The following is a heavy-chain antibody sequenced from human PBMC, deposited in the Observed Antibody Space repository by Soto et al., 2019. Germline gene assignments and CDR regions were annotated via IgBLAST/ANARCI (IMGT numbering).Heavy chain of an antibody. V-gene: IGHV1-3*01. D-gene: IGHD1-1*01. J-gene: IGHJ4*02. Sequence: ASVKVSCKTSGYTFTTFFLHWMRRAPGQRLEWMGRINPANGDTLYSQRFLGRVSITTDTSATTTYMELTSLTSEDTAIYYCARGPSTGCFDSWGQGTLVTVSS. CDR3: ARGPSTGCFDS. CDR2: INPANGDT. CDR1: GYTFTTFF.